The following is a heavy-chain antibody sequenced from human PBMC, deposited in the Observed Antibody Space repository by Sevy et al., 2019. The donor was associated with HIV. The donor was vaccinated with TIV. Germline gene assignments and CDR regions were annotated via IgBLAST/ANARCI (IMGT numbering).Heavy chain of an antibody. D-gene: IGHD3-3*01. CDR1: GYTFTSYG. CDR2: ISAYNGNT. Sequence: ASVKVSCKASGYTFTSYGISWVRQAPGQGLEWMGWISAYNGNTNYAQRLQGRVTMTTDTSTSTAYMGLRILRTDDTAVYYCAIDWGDGPITIVCVVIPYYDYGMDVWGQGTTVTVSS. V-gene: IGHV1-18*04. CDR3: AIDWGDGPITIVCVVIPYYDYGMDV. J-gene: IGHJ6*02.